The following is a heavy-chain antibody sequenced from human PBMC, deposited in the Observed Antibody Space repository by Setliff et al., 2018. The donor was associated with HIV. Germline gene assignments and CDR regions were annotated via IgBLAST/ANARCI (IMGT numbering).Heavy chain of an antibody. D-gene: IGHD2-15*01. V-gene: IGHV1-2*06. Sequence: ASVKVSCKTSGYTFTAYYIYWVRQAPGHGLELMGRIHPNTGSTYYLQKFQGRVTITRDTSMSTVYTALTGVTSDDTAFYYCAKQGYIDSSYAFDVWGQGTMVTVSS. J-gene: IGHJ3*01. CDR1: GYTFTAYY. CDR2: IHPNTGST. CDR3: AKQGYIDSSYAFDV.